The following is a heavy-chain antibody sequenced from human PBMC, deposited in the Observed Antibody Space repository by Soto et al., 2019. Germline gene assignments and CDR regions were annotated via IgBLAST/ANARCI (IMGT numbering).Heavy chain of an antibody. J-gene: IGHJ5*02. V-gene: IGHV3-53*01. D-gene: IGHD5-12*01. CDR2: MYTGGST. CDR1: GFTVSTTY. Sequence: EVQLVESGGGLIHPGGSLRLSCGASGFTVSTTYMSWVRQAPGKGLEWVSTMYTGGSTSYADSVKGRFTISRDNSKNTLKLQTTGQSVEDKAVYYCAGGGRYSGYDGHASWGQGTVVTVSS. CDR3: AGGGRYSGYDGHAS.